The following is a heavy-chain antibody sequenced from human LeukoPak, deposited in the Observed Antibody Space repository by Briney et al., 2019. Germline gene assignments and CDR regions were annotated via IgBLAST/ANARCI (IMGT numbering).Heavy chain of an antibody. V-gene: IGHV3-23*01. J-gene: IGHJ3*02. D-gene: IGHD4-17*01. CDR1: GFIFSNYA. CDR2: IRGGGGGT. Sequence: GGSLRLSCAASGFIFSNYALMWLRQSPGKGLEWVSAIRGGGGGTFYADSVQGRFTISRDNSKNTLYLPMNGMRDEDTAVYYCARDPNGDYIGAFDMWGRGKLVTVSA. CDR3: ARDPNGDYIGAFDM.